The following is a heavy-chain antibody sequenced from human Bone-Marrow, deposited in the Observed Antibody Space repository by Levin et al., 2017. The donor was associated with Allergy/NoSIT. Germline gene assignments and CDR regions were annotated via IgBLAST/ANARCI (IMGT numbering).Heavy chain of an antibody. Sequence: ASVKVSCKASGYTFTGYYMHWVRQAPGQGLEWMGRINPNSGGTNYAQKFQGRVTMTRDTSISTAYMELSRLRSDDTAVYYCAREREVLGYCSGGSCPYFDYWGQGTLVTVSS. CDR1: GYTFTGYY. CDR3: AREREVLGYCSGGSCPYFDY. D-gene: IGHD2-15*01. CDR2: INPNSGGT. V-gene: IGHV1-2*06. J-gene: IGHJ4*02.